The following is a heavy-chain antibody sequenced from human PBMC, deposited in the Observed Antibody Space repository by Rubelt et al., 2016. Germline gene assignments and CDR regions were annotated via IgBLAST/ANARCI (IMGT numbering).Heavy chain of an antibody. D-gene: IGHD4-17*01. J-gene: IGHJ4*02. CDR3: ARAASTVTTLLDLGY. Sequence: QVQLVQSGAEVKKPGASVKVSCKASGYTFTSYYMHWVRQVPGQGLEWMGIINPSGGSTSYAQKVQGRVTRTRDTSTSTVYMERSSLRSEDTAVYYCARAASTVTTLLDLGYWGQGTLVTVSS. V-gene: IGHV1-46*01. CDR1: GYTFTSYY. CDR2: INPSGGST.